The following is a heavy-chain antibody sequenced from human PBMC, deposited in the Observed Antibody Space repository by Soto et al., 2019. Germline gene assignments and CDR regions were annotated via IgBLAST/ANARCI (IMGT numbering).Heavy chain of an antibody. CDR3: ARDPRYCSCGSCYSPPDYYGMDV. CDR1: GGTFSSYA. CDR2: IIPIFGTA. Sequence: QVQLVQSGAEVKKPGSSVKVSCKASGGTFSSYAISWVRQAPGHGLEWMGGIIPIFGTANYAQKFQGRVTITADKSTSTAYMELSSLRSEDTAVYYCARDPRYCSCGSCYSPPDYYGMDVWGQGTTVTVSS. J-gene: IGHJ6*02. D-gene: IGHD2-15*01. V-gene: IGHV1-69*06.